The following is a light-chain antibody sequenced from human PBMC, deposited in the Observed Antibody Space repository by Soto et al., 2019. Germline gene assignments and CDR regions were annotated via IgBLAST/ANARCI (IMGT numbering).Light chain of an antibody. CDR3: QSYDSSLSVV. Sequence: QSVLTQPPSVSGAPGQRVTISCTGSSSNIGAGYDVHWYQQLPGTVPKLVIYDNNQRPSGVLDRFSASRSDSSASLAITGLQAEDEADYYCQSYDSSLSVVFGGGTKLTVL. J-gene: IGLJ2*01. CDR1: SSNIGAGYD. V-gene: IGLV1-40*01. CDR2: DNN.